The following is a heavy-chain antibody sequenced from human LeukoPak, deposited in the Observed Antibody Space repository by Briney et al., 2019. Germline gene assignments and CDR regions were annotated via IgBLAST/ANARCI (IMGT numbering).Heavy chain of an antibody. J-gene: IGHJ3*02. Sequence: ASVKVSCKASGYTFTSYYMHWVRQAPGQGLEWMGIINPSGGSTSYAQKFQGRVTMTEDTSTDTAYMELSSLRSEDTAVYYCATARMGAFDIWGQGTMVTVSS. D-gene: IGHD2-8*01. CDR2: INPSGGST. V-gene: IGHV1-46*01. CDR3: ATARMGAFDI. CDR1: GYTFTSYY.